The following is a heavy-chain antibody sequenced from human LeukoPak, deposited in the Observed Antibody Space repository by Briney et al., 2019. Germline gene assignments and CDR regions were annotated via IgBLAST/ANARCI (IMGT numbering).Heavy chain of an antibody. V-gene: IGHV3-64D*06. CDR2: ISSNGGST. D-gene: IGHD2-2*01. CDR1: GFTFSSYA. Sequence: GGSLRLSCSASGFTFSSYAMHWVRQAPGKGLEYVSAISSNGGSTYYADSVKGRFTISRDNSKNTLYLQMSSLRAEDTAVYYYLKDLGCYGAQLDYWGQGTLVTVSS. CDR3: LKDLGCYGAQLDY. J-gene: IGHJ4*02.